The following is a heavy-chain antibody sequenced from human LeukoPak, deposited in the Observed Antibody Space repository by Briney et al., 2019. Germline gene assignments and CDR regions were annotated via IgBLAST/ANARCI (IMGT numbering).Heavy chain of an antibody. V-gene: IGHV4-4*07. J-gene: IGHJ4*02. D-gene: IGHD2-2*01. CDR2: IYPSGST. CDR3: AREGTYCSRTSCYDSFLDY. Sequence: SETLSLTCSVSGDSIRSYYWSWIRQPAGKGLEWIGRIYPSGSTNYNPSLKTRVTMSVDTSRNQFSLRLSSVTAADTAVYYCAREGTYCSRTSCYDSFLDYRGQGTLVTVSS. CDR1: GDSIRSYY.